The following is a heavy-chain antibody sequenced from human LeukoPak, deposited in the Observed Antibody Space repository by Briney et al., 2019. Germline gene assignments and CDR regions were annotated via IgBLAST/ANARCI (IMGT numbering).Heavy chain of an antibody. CDR1: GFTFSSYG. CDR2: ISYDGSNK. D-gene: IGHD6-19*01. J-gene: IGHJ6*03. V-gene: IGHV3-30*18. CDR3: AKDTVAVNYYYMDV. Sequence: PGGSLRLSCAASGFTFSSYGMHWVRQAPGKGLEWVAVISYDGSNKYYADSVKGRFTISRDNSKNTLYLQMNSLRAEDTAVYYCAKDTVAVNYYYMDVRGKGTTVTVSS.